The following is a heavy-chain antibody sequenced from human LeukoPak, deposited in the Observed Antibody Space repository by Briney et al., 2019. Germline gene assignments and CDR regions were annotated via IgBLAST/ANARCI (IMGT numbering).Heavy chain of an antibody. D-gene: IGHD3-16*02. CDR3: ASRVPLPVYLQQ. CDR1: GGSFSGYY. J-gene: IGHJ1*01. Sequence: SETLSLTCAVYGGSFSGYYWSWIRQPPGKGLEWIGEINHSGSTNYNPSLKSRVTISVDTSKNQFSLKLSSVTAADTAVYYCASRVPLPVYLQQWGHGNPVTVSS. CDR2: INHSGST. V-gene: IGHV4-34*01.